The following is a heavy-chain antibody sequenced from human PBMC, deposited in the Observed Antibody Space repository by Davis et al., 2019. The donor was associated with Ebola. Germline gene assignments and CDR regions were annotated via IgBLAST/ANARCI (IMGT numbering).Heavy chain of an antibody. D-gene: IGHD3-10*01. Sequence: SETLSLTCTVSGGSISSGGYYWSWIRQHPGKGLEWIGYIYYSGSTYYNPSLKSRVTISVDTSKNQFSLKLSSVTAADTAVYYCARPRGFGELLYNNWFDPWGQGTLVTVSS. V-gene: IGHV4-31*03. CDR2: IYYSGST. CDR1: GGSISSGGYY. J-gene: IGHJ5*02. CDR3: ARPRGFGELLYNNWFDP.